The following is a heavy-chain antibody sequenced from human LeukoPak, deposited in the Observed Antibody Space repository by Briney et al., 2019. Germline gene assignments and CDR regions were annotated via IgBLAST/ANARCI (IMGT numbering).Heavy chain of an antibody. CDR1: GFTFSSYG. V-gene: IGHV3-33*01. D-gene: IGHD2-15*01. CDR3: AREEVTRTYYYFDL. CDR2: IWYEGRTK. Sequence: GGSLRLSCAASGFTFSSYGMHWVRQAPGRGLEWVASIWYEGRTKYYIDSVKGRFTISRDNSKNTLYLQMNSLRAEDTAVYYCAREEVTRTYYYFDLWGRGTLVTVST. J-gene: IGHJ2*01.